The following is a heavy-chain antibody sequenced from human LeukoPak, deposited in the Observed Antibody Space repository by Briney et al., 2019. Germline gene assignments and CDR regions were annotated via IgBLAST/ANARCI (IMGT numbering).Heavy chain of an antibody. V-gene: IGHV1-18*01. CDR1: GYTFNSYG. Sequence: GASVKVSCKASGYTFNSYGISWVRQAPGQGLEWMGWISAYNGNTNYAQKLQGRVTMTTDTSTSTAYMELRSLRSDDTAVYYCARDQSDCSSTSCYTGTFDPWGQGTLVTVSS. J-gene: IGHJ5*02. CDR2: ISAYNGNT. CDR3: ARDQSDCSSTSCYTGTFDP. D-gene: IGHD2-2*02.